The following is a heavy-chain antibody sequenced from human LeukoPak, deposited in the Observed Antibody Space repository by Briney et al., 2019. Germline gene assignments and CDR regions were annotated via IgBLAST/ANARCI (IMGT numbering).Heavy chain of an antibody. D-gene: IGHD1-26*01. J-gene: IGHJ4*02. CDR2: IKQDGSEK. V-gene: IGHV3-7*04. CDR3: ARTTGMVALDY. Sequence: GGSLRLSCAASGXTFSSYWVTWVRQAPGKGLEWVDNIKQDGSEKYCVDSVKGRFTISRDNAKNSLYLQMNSLRAEDTAVYYCARTTGMVALDYWGQGTLVTVSS. CDR1: GXTFSSYW.